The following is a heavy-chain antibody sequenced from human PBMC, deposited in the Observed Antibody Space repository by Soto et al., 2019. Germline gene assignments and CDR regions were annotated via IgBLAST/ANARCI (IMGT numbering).Heavy chain of an antibody. V-gene: IGHV1-18*01. CDR2: ISAYNGNT. CDR1: GYTFNSCG. J-gene: IGHJ5*02. CDR3: ARGGTYNWFDP. Sequence: ASVKVCCAASGYTFNSCGITWVRQAPGQGLEWMGWISAYNGNTNYAQKLQGRVTMTTDTSTSTAYMELRSLRSDDTAVYYCARGGTYNWFDPWGQGTLVTVSS. D-gene: IGHD1-26*01.